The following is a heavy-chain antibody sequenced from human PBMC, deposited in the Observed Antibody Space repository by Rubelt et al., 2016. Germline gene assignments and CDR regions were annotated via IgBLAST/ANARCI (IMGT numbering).Heavy chain of an antibody. CDR2: ISWDGGST. J-gene: IGHJ4*02. V-gene: IGHV3-43*01. CDR3: AKEVNGGSFDY. Sequence: ASGFTFDDYTMHWVRQAPGEGLEWASLISWDGGSTYYADSVKGRFTISRDNSKNSLYLQMNSLRTEDTALYYCAKEVNGGSFDYWGQGTLVTVSS. CDR1: GFTFDDYT. D-gene: IGHD3-16*01.